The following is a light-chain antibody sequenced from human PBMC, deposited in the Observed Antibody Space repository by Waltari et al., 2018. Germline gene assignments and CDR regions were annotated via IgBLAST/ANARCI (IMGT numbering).Light chain of an antibody. CDR3: QQYDNWPPFT. CDR2: GAS. J-gene: IGKJ4*01. Sequence: EIVMTQSAATLSVSPGERATLSCRASRSVSTNFAWYQQKPGQPPRLLIFGASTRATGVPARFSGSGSGTEFTLTISTMQFEDSAVYYCQQYDNWPPFTFGGGTKVEIK. CDR1: RSVSTN. V-gene: IGKV3-15*01.